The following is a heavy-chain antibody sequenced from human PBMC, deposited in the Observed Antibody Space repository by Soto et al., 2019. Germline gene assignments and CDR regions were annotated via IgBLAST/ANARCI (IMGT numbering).Heavy chain of an antibody. CDR2: IYTSGST. D-gene: IGHD1-26*01. Sequence: QVQLQESGPGLVKPSETLSLTCNVSGGSIRSYYWSWVRQPAGKPLEWIGRIYTSGSTNYNPSLKSRVSMSVDTSKNQFSLEVTCVTAADTAVYYCAREGASGFGMDVWGLGTTVTVSS. CDR3: AREGASGFGMDV. CDR1: GGSIRSYY. J-gene: IGHJ6*02. V-gene: IGHV4-4*07.